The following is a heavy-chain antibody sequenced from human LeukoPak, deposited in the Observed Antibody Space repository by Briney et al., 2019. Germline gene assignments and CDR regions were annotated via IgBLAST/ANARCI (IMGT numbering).Heavy chain of an antibody. V-gene: IGHV4-39*01. CDR2: INYSGST. D-gene: IGHD3-10*01. CDR1: GGSISSTFYY. Sequence: SETLSLTCTVSGGSISSTFYYWGWIRQPPGKGLEWIGSINYSGSTYYNPSLKSRVTISVDTSKNQFSLKLSSVTAADTAVYYCARVHITMVRGVILGDAFDIWGQGTMVTVSS. J-gene: IGHJ3*02. CDR3: ARVHITMVRGVILGDAFDI.